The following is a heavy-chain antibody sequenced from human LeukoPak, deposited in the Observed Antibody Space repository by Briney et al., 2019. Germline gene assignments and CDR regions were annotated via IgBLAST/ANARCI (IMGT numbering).Heavy chain of an antibody. CDR1: GGSISNYY. J-gene: IGHJ3*02. CDR3: ARDPAAAGHEGAFDI. CDR2: IYTSGST. D-gene: IGHD6-13*01. V-gene: IGHV4-4*07. Sequence: SETLSLTCTVSGGSISNYYWSWIRQPAGKGLEWIGHIYTSGSTSSNPSLKSRVTISVDTSKNQFSLKLSSVTAADTAVYYCARDPAAAGHEGAFDIWGQGTMVTVSS.